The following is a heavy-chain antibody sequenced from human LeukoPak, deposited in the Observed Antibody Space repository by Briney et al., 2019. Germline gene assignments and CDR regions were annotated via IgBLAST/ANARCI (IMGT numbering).Heavy chain of an antibody. CDR2: ISVDSNYL. D-gene: IGHD2-15*01. CDR1: GFTFNTYS. Sequence: KTGGSLGLSCAASGFTFNTYSMNWVRQAPGKGLEWISSISVDSNYLYYVDSLRGRFTVSRDNTKNSLYLQMNRLRAEDTAVYYCARVHCSGGGCYQRNDGLEIWGQGTVDTVSS. CDR3: ARVHCSGGGCYQRNDGLEI. V-gene: IGHV3-21*01. J-gene: IGHJ3*02.